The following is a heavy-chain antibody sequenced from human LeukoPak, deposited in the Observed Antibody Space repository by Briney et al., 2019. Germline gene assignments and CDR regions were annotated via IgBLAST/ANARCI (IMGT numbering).Heavy chain of an antibody. Sequence: GGSLRLSCAASGFTFTNHAMNWVRQAPGKGLQWVSAIGGDGGTTYYADSVKGRFTVSRDNSKNTLYLQMNSLRAEDTAVYYCARDLVRFLEWLPNYYYYGMDVWGQGTTVTVSS. CDR3: ARDLVRFLEWLPNYYYYGMDV. CDR1: GFTFTNHA. D-gene: IGHD3-3*01. CDR2: IGGDGGTT. V-gene: IGHV3-23*01. J-gene: IGHJ6*02.